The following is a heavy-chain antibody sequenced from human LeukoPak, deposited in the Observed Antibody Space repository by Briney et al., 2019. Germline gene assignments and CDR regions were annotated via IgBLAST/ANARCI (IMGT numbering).Heavy chain of an antibody. V-gene: IGHV5-51*01. CDR3: ARPQFSSSCWYGRVDAFYI. D-gene: IGHD6-13*01. CDR2: IYPGEYDT. J-gene: IGHJ3*02. CDR1: GYRFTSYW. Sequence: GGALQISCKGSGYRFTSYWIGWGRPRPGKGVGWMGIIYPGEYDTRYSTSFQGQVNISAEKSINTAYLQWSSLKASDTAMYYCARPQFSSSCWYGRVDAFYIWGQGTMVTVSS.